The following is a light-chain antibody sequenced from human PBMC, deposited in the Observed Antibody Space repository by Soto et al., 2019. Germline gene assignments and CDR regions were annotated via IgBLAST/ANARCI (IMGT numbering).Light chain of an antibody. V-gene: IGLV3-1*01. CDR1: KLGDRY. CDR2: RDN. Sequence: SYELTQPPSVSVSPGQTASITCSGDKLGDRYVCWYQQKPGQSPVLVIYRDNTRTSGIPERFSGSNSGNTATLTISGAQAMDEADYYCQAWDSTTAVFGGGTKLTVL. J-gene: IGLJ2*01. CDR3: QAWDSTTAV.